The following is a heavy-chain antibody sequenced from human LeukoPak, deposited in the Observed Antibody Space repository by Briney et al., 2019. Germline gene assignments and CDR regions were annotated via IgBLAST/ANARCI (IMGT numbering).Heavy chain of an antibody. J-gene: IGHJ4*02. V-gene: IGHV3-30*02. Sequence: GGSLRLSCAASGFTFSNYVIHWVRQPPGKGLEWVSLIRYDGSSKYYADSVRGRFTISRDNSKNTLYLQMNSLRAEDTAVYYCARYSGNYGLDYWGQGPLVTVSS. CDR1: GFTFSNYV. CDR3: ARYSGNYGLDY. CDR2: IRYDGSSK. D-gene: IGHD4-17*01.